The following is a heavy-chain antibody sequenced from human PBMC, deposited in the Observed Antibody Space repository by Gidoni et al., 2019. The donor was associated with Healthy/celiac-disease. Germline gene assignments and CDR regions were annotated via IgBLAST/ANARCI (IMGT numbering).Heavy chain of an antibody. CDR2: SSGSGGST. D-gene: IGHD6-13*01. Sequence: EVQLLESVGGLVQPGGSLRLSCAASGFPFRSYAMVWVRQAPGKGLEWVSASSGSGGSTYYADSVKGRFTISRDNSKNTLYLQMNSLRAEDTAVYYCAKPIGQLVPWDFDYWGQGTLVTVSS. CDR1: GFPFRSYA. V-gene: IGHV3-23*01. CDR3: AKPIGQLVPWDFDY. J-gene: IGHJ4*02.